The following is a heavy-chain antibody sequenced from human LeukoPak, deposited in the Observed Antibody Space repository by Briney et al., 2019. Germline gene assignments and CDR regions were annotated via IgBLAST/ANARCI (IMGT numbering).Heavy chain of an antibody. V-gene: IGHV3-23*01. CDR2: ISSSAVSS. J-gene: IGHJ4*02. CDR3: AKDMGSRATNFDY. D-gene: IGHD1-1*01. CDR1: GFTFSSYS. Sequence: SGGSLRLSCAASGFTFSSYSMNWVRQAPGKGLEWVSSISSSAVSSYYADSVKGRFTISRDNSKNTLYLQMNSLTAEDTAVYYCAKDMGSRATNFDYWGQGTLVTVSS.